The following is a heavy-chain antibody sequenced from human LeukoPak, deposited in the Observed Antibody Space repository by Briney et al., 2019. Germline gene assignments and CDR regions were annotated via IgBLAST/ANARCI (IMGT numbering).Heavy chain of an antibody. V-gene: IGHV3-30*18. CDR3: AKVSYGSGSYYSRDV. J-gene: IGHJ6*02. CDR2: ISYDGTNK. Sequence: GGSLRLSCAASGFTFSSYAMSWVRQAPGKGLEWVAVISYDGTNKFYADSVKGRFTISRDNSKSTLYLQMNSLRAADTAVYYCAKVSYGSGSYYSRDVWGQGTTVTVSS. CDR1: GFTFSSYA. D-gene: IGHD3-10*01.